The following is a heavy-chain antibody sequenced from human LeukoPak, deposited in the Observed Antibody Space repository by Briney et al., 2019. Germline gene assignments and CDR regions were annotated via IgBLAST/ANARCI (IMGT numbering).Heavy chain of an antibody. CDR2: ISWNSGSI. CDR1: GFTFDDYA. CDR3: AKDGSGWYPLYGMGV. J-gene: IGHJ6*02. Sequence: PGRSLRLSCAASGFTFDDYAMHWVRQAPGKGLEWVSGISWNSGSIGYADSVKGRFTISRDNAKNSLYLQMNSLRAEDTALYYCAKDGSGWYPLYGMGVWGQGTTVTVSS. D-gene: IGHD6-19*01. V-gene: IGHV3-9*01.